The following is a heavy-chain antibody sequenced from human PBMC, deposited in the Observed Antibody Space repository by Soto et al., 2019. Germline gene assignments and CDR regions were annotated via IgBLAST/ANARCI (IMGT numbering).Heavy chain of an antibody. CDR3: ARVAMIFGVVFDAFDI. J-gene: IGHJ3*02. V-gene: IGHV1-8*01. Sequence: ASVKVSCKASGYTFTSYDINWVRQATGQGLEWMGWMNPNSGNTGYAQKFQGRVTMTRNTSISTAYMELSSLRSEDTAVYYCARVAMIFGVVFDAFDIWGQGTMVTVSS. CDR2: MNPNSGNT. CDR1: GYTFTSYD. D-gene: IGHD3-3*01.